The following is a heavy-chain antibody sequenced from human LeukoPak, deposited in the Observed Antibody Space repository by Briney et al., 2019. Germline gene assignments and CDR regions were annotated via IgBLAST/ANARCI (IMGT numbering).Heavy chain of an antibody. J-gene: IGHJ4*02. Sequence: RPSETLSLTCTVSGGSISSSSFYWGWIRQPPGKGLEWIGSIYYSGSAYYNPSLRSRVTISVDTSKNQFSLKLSSVTAADTALYYCATAYCGGDCYWGAHWGQGTLVTVSS. D-gene: IGHD2-21*01. V-gene: IGHV4-39*01. CDR3: ATAYCGGDCYWGAH. CDR2: IYYSGSA. CDR1: GGSISSSSFY.